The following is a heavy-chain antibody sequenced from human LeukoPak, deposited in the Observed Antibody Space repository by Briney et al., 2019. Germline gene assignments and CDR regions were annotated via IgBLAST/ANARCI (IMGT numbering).Heavy chain of an antibody. CDR2: INPNSGGT. Sequence: ASVKVSCKASGYTFTGYYMHWVRPAPGQGLEWMGWINPNSGGTNYAQKFQGRVTMTRDTSISTAYMELSRLRSDDTAVYYCARGITMVRGVVRIFDYWGQETLVTVSS. CDR1: GYTFTGYY. J-gene: IGHJ4*02. CDR3: ARGITMVRGVVRIFDY. V-gene: IGHV1-2*02. D-gene: IGHD3-10*01.